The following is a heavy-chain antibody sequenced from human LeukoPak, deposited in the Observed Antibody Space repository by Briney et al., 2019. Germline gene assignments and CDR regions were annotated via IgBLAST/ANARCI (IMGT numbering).Heavy chain of an antibody. V-gene: IGHV3-30*02. J-gene: IGHJ4*02. CDR2: IRYDGSNK. CDR1: GFTFSSYG. Sequence: GGSLRLSCAASGFTFSSYGMHWVRQAPGKGLEWVAFIRYDGSNKYYADSVKGRFTISRDNSKNTLYLQMNSLRAEDTAVYHCAKVKHDFWSGYYSYWGQGTLVTVSS. D-gene: IGHD3-3*01. CDR3: AKVKHDFWSGYYSY.